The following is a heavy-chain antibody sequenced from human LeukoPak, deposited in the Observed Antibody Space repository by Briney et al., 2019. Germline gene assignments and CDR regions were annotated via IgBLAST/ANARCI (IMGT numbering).Heavy chain of an antibody. CDR1: GYTFTSYG. J-gene: IGHJ3*02. V-gene: IGHV1-18*01. CDR2: ISAYNGNT. CDR3: ARDLSYDSSGYYRNDAFDI. Sequence: GASVKVSCKASGYTFTSYGISWVRQAPGQGLEWMGWISAYNGNTNYEQKLQGRVTMTTYTSTSTVYMELRRLRSDDTAVYYCARDLSYDSSGYYRNDAFDIWGQGTMVTVSS. D-gene: IGHD3-22*01.